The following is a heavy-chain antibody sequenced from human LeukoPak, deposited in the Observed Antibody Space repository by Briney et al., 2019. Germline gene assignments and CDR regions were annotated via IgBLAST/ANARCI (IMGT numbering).Heavy chain of an antibody. CDR1: GYTFTSYG. J-gene: IGHJ4*02. CDR2: ISAYNGNT. D-gene: IGHD4-17*01. V-gene: IGHV1-18*01. Sequence: ASVKVSCKASGYTFTSYGISWVRQAPGQGLEWMGWISAYNGNTNYGQKLQGRVTMTTDTSTSTAYMELRSLRSDDTAVYYCARGSGRYGDYPWSEDWGQGTLVTVSS. CDR3: ARGSGRYGDYPWSED.